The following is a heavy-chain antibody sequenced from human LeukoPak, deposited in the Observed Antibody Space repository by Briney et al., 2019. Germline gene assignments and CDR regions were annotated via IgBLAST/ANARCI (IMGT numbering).Heavy chain of an antibody. CDR2: IIPIFGTA. V-gene: IGHV1-69*05. CDR3: AREASYSSSWYNHFDY. J-gene: IGHJ4*02. Sequence: SVKVSCKASGGTFSSYAISWVRQAPGQGLEWMGGIIPIFGTANYAQKFQGRVTITTDESTSTAYMELSSLRSGDTAVYYCAREASYSSSWYNHFDYWGQGTLVTVSS. CDR1: GGTFSSYA. D-gene: IGHD6-13*01.